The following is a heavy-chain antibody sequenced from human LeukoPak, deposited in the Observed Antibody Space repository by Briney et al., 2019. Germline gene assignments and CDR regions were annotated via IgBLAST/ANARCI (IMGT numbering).Heavy chain of an antibody. CDR3: AKDGSWGDYYFYFYIDV. Sequence: GGSLRLSCEVSGFTFGNSPMIWVRQAPGKGLEWISGISASGHYTYTADSLKGRFSISRDNSKNTLYLQMNSLRAEDTALYYCAKDGSWGDYYFYFYIDVWGKGTTVTVSS. CDR1: GFTFGNSP. J-gene: IGHJ6*03. D-gene: IGHD3-16*01. CDR2: ISASGHYT. V-gene: IGHV3-23*01.